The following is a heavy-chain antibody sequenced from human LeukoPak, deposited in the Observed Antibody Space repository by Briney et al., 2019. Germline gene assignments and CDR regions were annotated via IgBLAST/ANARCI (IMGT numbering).Heavy chain of an antibody. Sequence: GASVKVSCKASGYTFTSYDINWVRQATGQGLEWMGWMNPNSGNTGYAQKFQGRVTITRNTSISTAYMELSSLRAEDTAVYYCARDPLMVYAPGLNWFDPWGQGTLVTVSS. D-gene: IGHD2-8*01. J-gene: IGHJ5*02. CDR2: MNPNSGNT. CDR3: ARDPLMVYAPGLNWFDP. CDR1: GYTFTSYD. V-gene: IGHV1-8*03.